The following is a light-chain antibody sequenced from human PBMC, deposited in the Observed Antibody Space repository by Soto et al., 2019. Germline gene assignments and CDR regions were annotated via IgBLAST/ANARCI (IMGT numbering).Light chain of an antibody. Sequence: QSALTQPPSASGSPGQSVTISCTGTSNDVGGYNYVSWYQQHPGKAPKLMIYEVTKRPSGVPDRFSGSKSGNTASLTVSGLQAEDEAAYYCSSYAGSNNLVFGGGTKLTVL. CDR2: EVT. J-gene: IGLJ2*01. CDR1: SNDVGGYNY. CDR3: SSYAGSNNLV. V-gene: IGLV2-8*01.